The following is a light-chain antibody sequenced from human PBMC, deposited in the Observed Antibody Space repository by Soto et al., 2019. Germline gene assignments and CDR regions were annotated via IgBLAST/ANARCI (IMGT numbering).Light chain of an antibody. CDR1: QSLISN. J-gene: IGKJ1*01. CDR3: QQYNTWPWT. CDR2: GAS. Sequence: TQSPATVSVSPGERATVSCRASQSLISNLAWYQQKPGQAPRLLILGASERVNGIPARFSGSGSGTESTLSNSSLKSDDFAIYYCQQYNTWPWTFGQETKVEI. V-gene: IGKV3-15*01.